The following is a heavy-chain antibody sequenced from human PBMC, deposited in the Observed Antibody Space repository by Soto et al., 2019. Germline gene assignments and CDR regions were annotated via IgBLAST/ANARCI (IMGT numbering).Heavy chain of an antibody. D-gene: IGHD3-22*01. CDR3: ARDSAYYYDSSAAGNFQH. V-gene: IGHV1-18*01. Sequence: GASVKVSCKASGYTFTSYGTTWVRQAPGQGLEWMGWINAYNGNTNYGQKLQGRVSMTTDTSTSTAYMELRSLRSDDTAVYYCARDSAYYYDSSAAGNFQHWGQGTLVTVSS. CDR1: GYTFTSYG. J-gene: IGHJ1*01. CDR2: INAYNGNT.